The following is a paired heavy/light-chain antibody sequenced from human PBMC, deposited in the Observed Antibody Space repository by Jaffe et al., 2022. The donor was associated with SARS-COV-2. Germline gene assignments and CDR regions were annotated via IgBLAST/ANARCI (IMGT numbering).Heavy chain of an antibody. CDR3: ARLYLDWYNAFDI. V-gene: IGHV3-7*01. D-gene: IGHD3-9*01. J-gene: IGHJ3*02. CDR1: GFFFRNYW. CDR2: INYDGSEK. Sequence: EVQLVESGGGLVQPGGSLTLSCEASGFFFRNYWMSWVRQAPGKGLEWVANINYDGSEKYYLDSVKGRFTISRDNAKNSLYLQMNSLRVEETAVYYCARLYLDWYNAFDIWGQGTLVTVSS.
Light chain of an antibody. Sequence: QSALTQPASVSGSPGQSVTFSCTGISSDVVIFNLVSWYQHHRGKAPKLMIYEGSRRASGVSNRFSGSKSGNTASLTISGLQAEDEADYFCCSYVHRSTVVFGGVTKLTVL. J-gene: IGLJ2*01. CDR1: SSDVVIFNL. CDR3: CSYVHRSTVV. V-gene: IGLV2-23*01. CDR2: EGS.